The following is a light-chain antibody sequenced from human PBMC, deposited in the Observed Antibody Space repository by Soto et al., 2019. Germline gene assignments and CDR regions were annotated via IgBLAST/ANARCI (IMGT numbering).Light chain of an antibody. V-gene: IGLV1-47*01. J-gene: IGLJ3*02. CDR3: AAWDDSLSGWV. CDR1: SSNIGSNY. CDR2: RNN. Sequence: QAVVTQPPSASGTPGQRVTISCSGSSSNIGSNYVYWYQQLPGTAPKLLIYRNNQGPAGVPDRFSGSRSGTSASLAISGLRSEVESDYYCAAWDDSLSGWVFGGGTKLTVL.